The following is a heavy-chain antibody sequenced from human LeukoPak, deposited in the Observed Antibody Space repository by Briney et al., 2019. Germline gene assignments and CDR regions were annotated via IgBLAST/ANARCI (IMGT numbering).Heavy chain of an antibody. Sequence: ASVKVSRKASGYTFTSYYMHWVRQAPGQGLEWMGIINPSGGSTSYAQKFQGRVTMTRDTSTSTVYMELSSLRSEDTAVYYCARDGILLWFGESYNWSDPWGQGTLVTVSS. CDR2: INPSGGST. J-gene: IGHJ5*02. D-gene: IGHD3-10*01. V-gene: IGHV1-46*01. CDR3: ARDGILLWFGESYNWSDP. CDR1: GYTFTSYY.